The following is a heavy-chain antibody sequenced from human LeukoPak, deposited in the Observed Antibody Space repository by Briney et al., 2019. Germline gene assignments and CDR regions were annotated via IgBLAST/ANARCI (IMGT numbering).Heavy chain of an antibody. Sequence: SETLSLTCTVSGGSLSSYFWNWIRQPPGKGLEWIGSIYYSGYTYYNPSLKSRVTISVDTSKNQFSLKLSSVTAADTAVYYCTRGGLGATTGYYYYYMDVWGKGTTVTISS. V-gene: IGHV4-39*07. J-gene: IGHJ6*03. D-gene: IGHD1-26*01. CDR2: IYYSGYT. CDR1: GGSLSSYF. CDR3: TRGGLGATTGYYYYYMDV.